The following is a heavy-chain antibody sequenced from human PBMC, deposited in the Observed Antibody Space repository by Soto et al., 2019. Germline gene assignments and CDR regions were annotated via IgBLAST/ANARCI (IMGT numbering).Heavy chain of an antibody. CDR3: AVTTYCSGGSCYSH. Sequence: SETLSLTCTVSGGSISSYYLSWIRQPPGKGLEWIGYIYYSGSTNYNPSLKSRVTISVDTSKNQFSLKLSSVTAADTAVYYCAVTTYCSGGSCYSHWGQGILVTVSS. J-gene: IGHJ4*02. CDR2: IYYSGST. D-gene: IGHD2-15*01. V-gene: IGHV4-59*01. CDR1: GGSISSYY.